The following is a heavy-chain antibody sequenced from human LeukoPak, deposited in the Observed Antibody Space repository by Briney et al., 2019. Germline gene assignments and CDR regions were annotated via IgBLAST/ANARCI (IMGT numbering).Heavy chain of an antibody. CDR1: GGTFSSYA. V-gene: IGHV1-69*13. Sequence: SVKVSCRASGGTFSSYAISWVRQAPGQGLEWMGGIIPIFGTANYAQKFQGRVTITADESTSTAYMELSSLRSEDTAVYYCARSHNVYCSSTSCYAYYFDYWGQGTLVTVSS. D-gene: IGHD2-2*01. CDR3: ARSHNVYCSSTSCYAYYFDY. J-gene: IGHJ4*02. CDR2: IIPIFGTA.